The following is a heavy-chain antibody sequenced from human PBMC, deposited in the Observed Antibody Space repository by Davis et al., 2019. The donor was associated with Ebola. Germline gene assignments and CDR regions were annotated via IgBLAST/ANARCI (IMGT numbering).Heavy chain of an antibody. CDR2: ISGSGGST. D-gene: IGHD3-3*01. J-gene: IGHJ4*02. Sequence: PGGSLRLSCAASGFTFSSYAMSWVRQAPGKGLEWVSAISGSGGSTYYADSVKGRFTISRDNSKNTLYLQMNSLRAEDTAVYYCAPYTPHYDFWSGSPYFDYWGQGTLVTVSS. CDR3: APYTPHYDFWSGSPYFDY. V-gene: IGHV3-23*01. CDR1: GFTFSSYA.